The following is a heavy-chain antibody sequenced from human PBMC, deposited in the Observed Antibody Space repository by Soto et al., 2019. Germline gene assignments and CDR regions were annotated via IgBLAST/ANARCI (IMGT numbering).Heavy chain of an antibody. D-gene: IGHD3-16*02. Sequence: GASVKVSCKASGGTFSSYAISWVRQAPGQGLEWMGWIIPIFGTANYAQKFQGRVTITADESTSTAYMELSSLRSEHTPVYYCAGEEYDYVWGSYRDLDYWGQGTLVTFS. J-gene: IGHJ4*02. CDR1: GGTFSSYA. V-gene: IGHV1-69*13. CDR2: IIPIFGTA. CDR3: AGEEYDYVWGSYRDLDY.